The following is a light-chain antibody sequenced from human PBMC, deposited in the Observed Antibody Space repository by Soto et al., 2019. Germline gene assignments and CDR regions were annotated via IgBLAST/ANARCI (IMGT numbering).Light chain of an antibody. V-gene: IGKV1-39*01. J-gene: IGKJ1*01. CDR2: AAS. CDR3: QQSYSTPPG. Sequence: DIQMTQSPSSLSVSVGDRDTITCRASQSISSYLNWYQQKPGKAPKLLIYAASSLQSGVPSRFSGSGSGTDFTLTISSLQPEDFAAYYCQQSYSTPPGFGQGTKVEIK. CDR1: QSISSY.